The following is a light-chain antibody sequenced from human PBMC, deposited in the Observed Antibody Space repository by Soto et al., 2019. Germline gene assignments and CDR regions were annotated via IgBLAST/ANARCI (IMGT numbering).Light chain of an antibody. Sequence: QLVLTQSPSASASLGASVKLTCTLSSGHSSYAIAWHQQQPEKGPRYLMKLNSDGSHSKGDGIPDRFSGSTSGAERYLTIPGLQSEDEVDYPSQTGGTDNVVLGGGPKPPVL. CDR2: LNSDGSH. CDR1: SGHSSYA. J-gene: IGLJ2*01. V-gene: IGLV4-69*01. CDR3: QTGGTDNVV.